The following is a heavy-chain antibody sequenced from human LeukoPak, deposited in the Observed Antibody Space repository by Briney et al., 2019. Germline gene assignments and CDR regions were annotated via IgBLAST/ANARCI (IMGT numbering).Heavy chain of an antibody. CDR3: ARDSNYYDGSGGQQDAFDI. Sequence: GGSLRLSCAASGFTFSSYAMSWVRQAPGKGLEWVSAISGSGGSTYYADSVKGRFTISRDNSKNTLYLQMNSLRAEDTAVHYCARDSNYYDGSGGQQDAFDIWGQGTMVTVSS. V-gene: IGHV3-23*01. CDR2: ISGSGGST. D-gene: IGHD3-22*01. J-gene: IGHJ3*02. CDR1: GFTFSSYA.